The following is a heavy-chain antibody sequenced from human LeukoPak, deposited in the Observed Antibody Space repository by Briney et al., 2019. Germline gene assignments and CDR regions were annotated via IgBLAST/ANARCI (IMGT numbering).Heavy chain of an antibody. CDR3: AKGVVRGVAHAFDI. J-gene: IGHJ3*02. CDR1: GFTFDDYA. V-gene: IGHV3-9*01. CDR2: ISWNSGSI. Sequence: GGSLRLSCAASGFTFDDYAMHWVRQAPGKGLEWASGISWNSGSIGYADSVKGRFTISRDNAKNSLYLQMNSLRAEDTALYYCAKGVVRGVAHAFDIWGQRTMVTVSS. D-gene: IGHD3-10*01.